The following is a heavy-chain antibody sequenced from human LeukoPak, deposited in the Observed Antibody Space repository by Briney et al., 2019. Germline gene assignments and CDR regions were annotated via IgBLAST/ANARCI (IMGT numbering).Heavy chain of an antibody. Sequence: GGSLRLSCAASGFTFSSYSMNWVRQAPGKGLEWVSSISSSSSYIYYADSVKGRFTISRDNAKNSLYLQMNSLRAEDTAVYYCAGGEYSYDVFDYWGQGTLVTVSS. CDR1: GFTFSSYS. J-gene: IGHJ4*02. D-gene: IGHD5-18*01. CDR2: ISSSSSYI. V-gene: IGHV3-21*01. CDR3: AGGEYSYDVFDY.